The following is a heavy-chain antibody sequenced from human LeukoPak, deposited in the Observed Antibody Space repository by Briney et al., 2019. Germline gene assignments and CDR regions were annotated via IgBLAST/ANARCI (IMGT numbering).Heavy chain of an antibody. Sequence: PGGSLRLSCAASGFTFSSYAMNWVRQAPGQGLEWVSCISGSGGGTYYADSVKGRFTISRDNSKNTLYQQLNSLRAEDTAVYYCAKYSVYQLPFFYYGIDVWGQDTTVSVSS. D-gene: IGHD2-2*01. V-gene: IGHV3-23*01. CDR3: AKYSVYQLPFFYYGIDV. CDR1: GFTFSSYA. CDR2: ISGSGGGT. J-gene: IGHJ6*02.